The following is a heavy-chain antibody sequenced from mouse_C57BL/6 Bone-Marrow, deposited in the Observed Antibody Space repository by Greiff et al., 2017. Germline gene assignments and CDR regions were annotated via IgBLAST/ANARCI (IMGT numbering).Heavy chain of an antibody. CDR1: GYTFTSYW. CDR3: ARPYYSNYWYFDV. Sequence: VQLQQPGAELVKPGASVKMSCKASGYTFTSYWITWVKQRPGQGLEWIGDIYPGSGSTNYNEKFKSKATLTVDTSSSTAYMHLSSLTSEDYAVYDCARPYYSNYWYFDVWCTGTTVSVSS. CDR2: IYPGSGST. J-gene: IGHJ1*03. V-gene: IGHV1-55*01. D-gene: IGHD2-5*01.